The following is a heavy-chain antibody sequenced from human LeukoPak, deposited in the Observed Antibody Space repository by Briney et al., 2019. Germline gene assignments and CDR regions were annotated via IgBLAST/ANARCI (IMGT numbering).Heavy chain of an antibody. CDR3: ARRLYYDNGGYTY. J-gene: IGHJ4*02. CDR2: IGGRGRTI. D-gene: IGHD3-22*01. V-gene: IGHV3-11*01. CDR1: GFTFSDFY. Sequence: GGSLRLSCAASGFTFSDFYMSWIRQAPGKGLEWVSYIGGRGRTIYYADSVKGRFTISRDNAKNSLYLQMNSLRAEDTAVYYCARRLYYDNGGYTYWGQGTLVTVSS.